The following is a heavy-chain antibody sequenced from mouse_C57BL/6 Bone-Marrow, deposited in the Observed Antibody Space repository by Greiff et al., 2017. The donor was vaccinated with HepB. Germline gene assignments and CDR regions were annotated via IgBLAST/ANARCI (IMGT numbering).Heavy chain of an antibody. Sequence: VQLQQSGAELVRPGTSVKMSCKASGYTFTNYWIGWAKQRPGHGLEWIGDIYPGGGYTNYNEKFKGKATLTADKSSSTAYMQFSSLTSEDSAIYYCARVGYGAMDYWGQGTSVTFSS. V-gene: IGHV1-63*01. CDR3: ARVGYGAMDY. CDR1: GYTFTNYW. J-gene: IGHJ4*01. CDR2: IYPGGGYT. D-gene: IGHD1-1*02.